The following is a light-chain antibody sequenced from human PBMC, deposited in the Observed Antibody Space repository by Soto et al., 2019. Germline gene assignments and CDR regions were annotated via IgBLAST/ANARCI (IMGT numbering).Light chain of an antibody. CDR2: KAS. Sequence: DIQMTQSPSTLSASVGDRVTITCRASQSISSWLAWYQQRPGKAPKLLIYKASNLESGVPSRFSGSGSGTELTLTISSLHPDDFATYYCQQYYTYPWTFSPGTKVEIK. J-gene: IGKJ1*01. CDR3: QQYYTYPWT. V-gene: IGKV1-5*03. CDR1: QSISSW.